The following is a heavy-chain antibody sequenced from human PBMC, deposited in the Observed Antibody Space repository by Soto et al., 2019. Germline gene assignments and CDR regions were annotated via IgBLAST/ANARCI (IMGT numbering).Heavy chain of an antibody. CDR2: IIPILGIA. V-gene: IGHV1-69*04. CDR3: AREEAGYSSGWFAF. Sequence: ASVKVSCKASGGTFSSYTISWVRQAPGQGLEWMGRIIPILGIANYAQKFQGRVTITADKSTSTAYMELSSLRSEDTAVYYCAREEAGYSSGWFAFSGQGTLVIGSS. D-gene: IGHD6-25*01. CDR1: GGTFSSYT. J-gene: IGHJ4*02.